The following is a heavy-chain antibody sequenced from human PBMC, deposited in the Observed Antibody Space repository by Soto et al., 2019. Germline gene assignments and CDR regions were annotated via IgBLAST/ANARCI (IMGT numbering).Heavy chain of an antibody. CDR3: ARDARRHNWNDGHFDY. V-gene: IGHV3-30-3*01. CDR2: ISYDGSNK. D-gene: IGHD1-20*01. CDR1: GFTVSSYA. Sequence: GWSLRLHCASSGFTVSSYAMHGVRQAPSKGLEWVAVISYDGSNKYSAVSVKGRFTISRDNSKNTLYLQMNSLRAEDTAVYYCARDARRHNWNDGHFDYWGQGTLVTVSS. J-gene: IGHJ4*02.